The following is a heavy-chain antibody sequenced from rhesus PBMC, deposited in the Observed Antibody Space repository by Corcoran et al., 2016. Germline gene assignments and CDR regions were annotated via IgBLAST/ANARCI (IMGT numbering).Heavy chain of an antibody. CDR2: INSGGGST. CDR1: GFTFSSYW. J-gene: IGHJ1*01. CDR3: AKDGGSWNNPEYFEF. Sequence: EVQLVESGGGLAKPGGSLRLSCAASGFTFSSYWMNWVRQAPGKGLEWESAINSGGGSTYYADSGKGRFTISRDNSKNTLSLQMNSLRAEDTAVYYCAKDGGSWNNPEYFEFWGQGALVTVSS. D-gene: IGHD1-20*01. V-gene: IGHV3S25*01.